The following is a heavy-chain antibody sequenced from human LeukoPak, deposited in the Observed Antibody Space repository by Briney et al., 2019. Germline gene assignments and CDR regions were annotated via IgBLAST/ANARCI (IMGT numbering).Heavy chain of an antibody. V-gene: IGHV1-46*01. D-gene: IGHD1-20*01. CDR1: GYTFTSYY. Sequence: ASVKVSCKASGYTFTSYYMHWVRQAPGQGLEWMGIINPSGGSTSYAQKFQGRVTMTRDTSTSTVYMELSSLRSEDTAVYYCARESHNWNDLDGSDYWGQGTLVTVSS. CDR3: ARESHNWNDLDGSDY. CDR2: INPSGGST. J-gene: IGHJ4*02.